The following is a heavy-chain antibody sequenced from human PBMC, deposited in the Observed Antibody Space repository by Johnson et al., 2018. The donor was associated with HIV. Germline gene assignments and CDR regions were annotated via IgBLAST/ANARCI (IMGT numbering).Heavy chain of an antibody. V-gene: IGHV3-9*01. J-gene: IGHJ3*02. CDR1: GFTFDDYA. D-gene: IGHD2-21*01. CDR3: ARGGQAVVAKPFGAFDI. Sequence: VQLVESGGGLVQPGRSLRLSCAASGFTFDDYAMHWVRHAPGKALEWVSGISWNSGNIDYADSVKGRFTISRDNSKNTLYLQMNSLRAEDTAVYYCARGGQAVVAKPFGAFDIWGQGTMVTVSS. CDR2: ISWNSGNI.